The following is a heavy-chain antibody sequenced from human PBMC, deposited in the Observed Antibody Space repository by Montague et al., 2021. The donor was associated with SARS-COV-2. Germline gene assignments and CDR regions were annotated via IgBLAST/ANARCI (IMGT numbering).Heavy chain of an antibody. J-gene: IGHJ3*01. Sequence: SLRLSCAASGFGFNNYWMAWVRQTLGRGLEWVANIRKDATKISYVDSVKGRFTISRDNAKNSLYLEMNSLRAEDTAVYYCARDQNYDSSGQYYDVFDLWGQGTKVAVSS. D-gene: IGHD3-22*01. CDR1: GFGFNNYW. V-gene: IGHV3-7*01. CDR2: IRKDATKI. CDR3: ARDQNYDSSGQYYDVFDL.